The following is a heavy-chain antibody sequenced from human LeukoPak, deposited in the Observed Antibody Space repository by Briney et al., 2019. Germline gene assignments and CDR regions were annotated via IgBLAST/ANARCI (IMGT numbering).Heavy chain of an antibody. CDR2: INPNSGGT. CDR1: GYTFTGYY. D-gene: IGHD3-22*01. J-gene: IGHJ3*02. V-gene: IGHV1-2*02. Sequence: GASVKVSCKASGYTFTGYYMHWVRQAPGQGLEWMGWINPNSGGTNYAQKFQGRVTMTRDTSISTAYMELSRLRSDDTAVYYCAREGGQEYYYDSSGLDAFDIWGQGTMVTVSS. CDR3: AREGGQEYYYDSSGLDAFDI.